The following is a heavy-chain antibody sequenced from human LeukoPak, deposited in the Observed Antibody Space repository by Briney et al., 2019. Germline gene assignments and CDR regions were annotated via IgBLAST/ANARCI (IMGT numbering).Heavy chain of an antibody. Sequence: SETLSLTCAVSGYSISSGYYWGWIRQPPGKGLEWIGSIYHSGSTYYNPSLKSRVTISVDTSKNQFSLKLSSVTAADTAVYYCAGRPATYGYWGQGTLVTVSS. J-gene: IGHJ4*02. CDR1: GYSISSGYY. V-gene: IGHV4-38-2*01. D-gene: IGHD2-2*01. CDR3: AGRPATYGY. CDR2: IYHSGST.